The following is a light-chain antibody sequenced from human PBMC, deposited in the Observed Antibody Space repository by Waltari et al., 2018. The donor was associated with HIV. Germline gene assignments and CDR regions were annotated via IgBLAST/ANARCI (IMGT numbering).Light chain of an antibody. CDR3: SSYAGINPVI. J-gene: IGLJ2*01. CDR2: EVN. CDR1: SSDVGRYDY. V-gene: IGLV2-8*01. Sequence: QSALTQPPSASGSLGQSVTISCTGSSSDVGRYDYVSWYQQHPGKAPKLLIFEVNKRPSGVPDRFSASKSGNTASLTVSGLQAEDEAEYSCSSYAGINPVIFGGGTTLTVL.